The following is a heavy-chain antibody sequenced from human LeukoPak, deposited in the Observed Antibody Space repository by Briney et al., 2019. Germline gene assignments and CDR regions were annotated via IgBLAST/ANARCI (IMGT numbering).Heavy chain of an antibody. CDR1: GFTFSSYW. CDR3: ARDQRVDCSITTCYQNYFDR. D-gene: IGHD2-2*01. V-gene: IGHV3-7*01. CDR2: IKQDGSEK. J-gene: IGHJ4*02. Sequence: PGGSLRLSCAASGFTFSSYWMSWVRQAPGKGLEWVANIKQDGSEKYYVDSVKGRFTISRDNAKNSLYLQMNSLRAEDTAVYYCARDQRVDCSITTCYQNYFDRWGQGTLVTVSS.